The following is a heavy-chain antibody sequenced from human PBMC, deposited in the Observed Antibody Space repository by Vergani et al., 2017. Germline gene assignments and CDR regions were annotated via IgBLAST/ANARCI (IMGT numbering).Heavy chain of an antibody. J-gene: IGHJ5*02. D-gene: IGHD3-9*01. CDR1: GYTFTSYG. CDR2: ISAYNGNT. Sequence: QVQLVQSGAVVKKPGASVKVSCKASGYTFTSYGISWVRQAPGQGLEWMGWISAYNGNTNYAQKLQGRVTMTTDTSTSTAYMELRSLRSDDTAVYYCARLTYDILTGYISDNWFDPWGQGTLVTVSS. CDR3: ARLTYDILTGYISDNWFDP. V-gene: IGHV1-18*04.